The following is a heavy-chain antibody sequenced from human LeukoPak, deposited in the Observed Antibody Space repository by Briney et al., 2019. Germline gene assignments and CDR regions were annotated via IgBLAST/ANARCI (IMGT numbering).Heavy chain of an antibody. J-gene: IGHJ4*02. Sequence: SETLSLTCTVSGGSISSNYWSWIRQPPGKGLEWIGYIYHSGDTNYNPSLKSRVTISMDTSKNQFSLKLSSVTAADTAVYYCARRGYSGYDFDYWGQGTLVTVSS. CDR3: ARRGYSGYDFDY. CDR1: GGSISSNY. CDR2: IYHSGDT. V-gene: IGHV4-59*12. D-gene: IGHD5-12*01.